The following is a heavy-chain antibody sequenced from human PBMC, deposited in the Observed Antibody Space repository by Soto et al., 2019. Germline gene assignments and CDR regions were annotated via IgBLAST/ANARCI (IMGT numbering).Heavy chain of an antibody. CDR3: AKVFYYYDSSGYYYFDY. V-gene: IGHV3-23*01. D-gene: IGHD3-22*01. Sequence: PGGSLRLSCAASGFTFSSYAVSWFRQAPGKGPEWISSISGSGSTIYYADSVKGRFTISRDNSKNTLYLQMGSLRAEDTAVYYCAKVFYYYDSSGYYYFDYWGQGTLVTVSS. CDR2: ISGSGSTI. J-gene: IGHJ4*02. CDR1: GFTFSSYA.